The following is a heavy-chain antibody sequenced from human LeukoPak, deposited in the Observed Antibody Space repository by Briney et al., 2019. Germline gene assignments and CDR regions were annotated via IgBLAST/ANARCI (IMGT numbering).Heavy chain of an antibody. CDR1: GFTFSSYG. Sequence: PGGSLRLSCAASGFTFSSYGMHWVRQAPGKGLEWVAFIRYDGSNKYYADSVKGRFTISRGNSKNTLYLQMNSLRAEDTAVYYCARGLEWLTRRHNWFDPWGQGTLVTVSS. J-gene: IGHJ5*02. CDR2: IRYDGSNK. CDR3: ARGLEWLTRRHNWFDP. V-gene: IGHV3-30*02. D-gene: IGHD3-3*01.